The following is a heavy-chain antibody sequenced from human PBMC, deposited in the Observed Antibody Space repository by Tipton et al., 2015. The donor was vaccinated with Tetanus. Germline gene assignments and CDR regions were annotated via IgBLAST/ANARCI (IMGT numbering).Heavy chain of an antibody. J-gene: IGHJ6*01. CDR1: GGSFSGFY. CDR3: ARDRITGPTGRYYAMDV. Sequence: TLSLTCAVSGGSFSGFYWSWIRQPPGKGLEWIGEVDDSGSTNYSPSLKSRVTISLDTSKNEFSLTLSSVTAADTAVYYCARDRITGPTGRYYAMDVWGQGTTVTVSS. CDR2: VDDSGST. V-gene: IGHV4-34*01. D-gene: IGHD1-7*01.